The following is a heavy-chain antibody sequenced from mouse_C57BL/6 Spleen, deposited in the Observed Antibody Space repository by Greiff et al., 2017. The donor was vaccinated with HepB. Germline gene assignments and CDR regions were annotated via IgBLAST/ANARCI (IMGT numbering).Heavy chain of an antibody. CDR3: ARGYDGDNDYAMDY. J-gene: IGHJ4*01. CDR1: GYTFTDYN. D-gene: IGHD2-3*01. CDR2: INPNNGGT. V-gene: IGHV1-18*01. Sequence: EVQLQQSGPELVKPGASVKIPCKASGYTFTDYNMDWVKQSHGKSLEWIGDINPNNGGTIYNQKFKGKATLTVDKSSSTAYMELRSLTSEDTAVYYGARGYDGDNDYAMDYWGQGTSVTVSS.